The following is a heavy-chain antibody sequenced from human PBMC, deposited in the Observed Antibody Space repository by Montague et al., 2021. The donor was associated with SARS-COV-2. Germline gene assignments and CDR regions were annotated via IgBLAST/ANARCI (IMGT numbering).Heavy chain of an antibody. Sequence: SLRLSFAASGFTFSSYAMRWVRQAPGKGLEWVAVISYDGSNKYYADSVKGRFTISRDNSKNTLYLQMNSLRAEDTAVYYCATPRGQLWFGDWAGLDYWGQGTLVTVSS. D-gene: IGHD3-10*01. J-gene: IGHJ4*02. CDR1: GFTFSSYA. CDR3: ATPRGQLWFGDWAGLDY. V-gene: IGHV3-30-3*01. CDR2: ISYDGSNK.